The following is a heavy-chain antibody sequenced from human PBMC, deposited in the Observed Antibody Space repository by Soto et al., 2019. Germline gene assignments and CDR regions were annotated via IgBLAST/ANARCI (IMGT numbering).Heavy chain of an antibody. V-gene: IGHV4-31*03. CDR2: IYYSGST. Sequence: QVQLQESGPGLVKPSQTLSLTCTVSGGSISSGGYYWSWIRQHPGKGLEWIGYIYYSGSTYYNPSLKIRVTISVDTSKNQFSLKLSSVTAADTAVYYCARGSSGGSPTTRARNAFDIWGQGTMVTVSS. CDR3: ARGSSGGSPTTRARNAFDI. D-gene: IGHD2-15*01. CDR1: GGSISSGGYY. J-gene: IGHJ3*02.